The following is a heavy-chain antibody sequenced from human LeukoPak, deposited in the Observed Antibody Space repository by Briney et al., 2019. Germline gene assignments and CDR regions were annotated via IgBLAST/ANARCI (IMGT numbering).Heavy chain of an antibody. Sequence: SETLSLTCTVSGGSISSYYWSWIRQPPGKGLEWIGYIYYSGSTNYNPSLKSRVTISVDTSKNQFSLKLSSVTAADTAVYYCARAVYDSSGYCSDWYFDLWGRGTLVTVSS. J-gene: IGHJ2*01. V-gene: IGHV4-59*01. CDR1: GGSISSYY. CDR2: IYYSGST. D-gene: IGHD3-22*01. CDR3: ARAVYDSSGYCSDWYFDL.